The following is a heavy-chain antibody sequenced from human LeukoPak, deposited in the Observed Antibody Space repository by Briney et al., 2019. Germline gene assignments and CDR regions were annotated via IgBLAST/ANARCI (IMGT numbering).Heavy chain of an antibody. D-gene: IGHD1-26*01. CDR1: GGSISSYY. CDR2: IYYSGST. Sequence: SETLSLTCTVSGGSISSYYWSWIRQPPGKGLEWIGYIYYSGSTNYNPSLKSRVTISVDTSKNQFSLNLSSVTAADTAVYYCARVRHSGSYYSAFDIWGQGTMVTVSS. CDR3: ARVRHSGSYYSAFDI. V-gene: IGHV4-59*08. J-gene: IGHJ3*02.